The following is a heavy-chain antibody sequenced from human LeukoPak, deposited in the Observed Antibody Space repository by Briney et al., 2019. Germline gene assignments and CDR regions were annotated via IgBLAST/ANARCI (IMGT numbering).Heavy chain of an antibody. V-gene: IGHV4-59*01. J-gene: IGHJ4*02. CDR2: IYYSGST. CDR1: GGSISSYY. Sequence: SETLSLTCTVSGGSISSYYWSWIRQPPGKGLEWIGYIYYSGSTNYNPSLKSRVTISVDTSKNQFSLKLSSVTAADTAVYYCARGGFLRGSGSNFDYWGQGTLVTVSS. D-gene: IGHD3-3*01. CDR3: ARGGFLRGSGSNFDY.